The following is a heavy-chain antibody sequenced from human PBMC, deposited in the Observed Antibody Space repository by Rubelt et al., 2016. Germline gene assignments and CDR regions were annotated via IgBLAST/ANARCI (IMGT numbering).Heavy chain of an antibody. CDR1: GGSISSYY. J-gene: IGHJ6*02. D-gene: IGHD6-19*01. V-gene: IGHV4-59*01. CDR2: IYYSGST. Sequence: QVQLQESGPGLVKPSETLSLTCTVSGGSISSYYWSWIRQPPGKGLEWIGYIYYSGSTNYNPSLKSRVTISVDTSKNQFSRKRSSVTAADTAVYYCASSSGWYQDGMDVWGQGTTVTVSS. CDR3: ASSSGWYQDGMDV.